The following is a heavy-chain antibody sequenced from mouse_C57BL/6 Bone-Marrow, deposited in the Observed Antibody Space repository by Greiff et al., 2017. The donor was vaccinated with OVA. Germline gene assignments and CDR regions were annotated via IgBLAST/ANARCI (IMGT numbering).Heavy chain of an antibody. CDR3: AKELLYGSSYGFAY. CDR1: GFSLTSYG. V-gene: IGHV2-5*01. J-gene: IGHJ3*01. CDR2: IWRGGST. Sequence: VHLVESGPGLVQPSQSLSITCTVSGFSLTSYGVHWVRQSPGKGLEWLGVIWRGGSTDYNAAFMSRLSITKDNSKSQVFFKMNSLQADDTAIYYCAKELLYGSSYGFAYWGQGTLVTVSA. D-gene: IGHD1-1*01.